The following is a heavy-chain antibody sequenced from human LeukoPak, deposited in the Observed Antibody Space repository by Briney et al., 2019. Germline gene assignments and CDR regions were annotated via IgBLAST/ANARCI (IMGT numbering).Heavy chain of an antibody. D-gene: IGHD6-13*01. CDR2: INPSGGST. CDR3: AIPSGAAAGPDAFDI. Sequence: GASVKVSCKASGYTFTSYYMHWVRQAPGQGLEWMGIINPSGGSTSYAQKFQGRVTMTRDTSTSTVYMELSSLRSEDTAVYYCAIPSGAAAGPDAFDIWGQGTLVTVSS. CDR1: GYTFTSYY. V-gene: IGHV1-46*01. J-gene: IGHJ3*02.